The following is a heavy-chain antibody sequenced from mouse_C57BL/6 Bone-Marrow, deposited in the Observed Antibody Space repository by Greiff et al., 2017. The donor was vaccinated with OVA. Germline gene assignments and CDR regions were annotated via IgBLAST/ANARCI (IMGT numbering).Heavy chain of an antibody. J-gene: IGHJ2*01. Sequence: QVQLQQSGAELARPGASVKMSCKASGYTFTSYTIHWVKQRPGQGLEWIGYIDPTNDYTNYNQKFKGKATLTADKPSSTAYMQLSSLTSEDSAVYYCTRGYYFDYWGQGTTLTVSS. CDR3: TRGYYFDY. CDR2: IDPTNDYT. V-gene: IGHV1-4*01. CDR1: GYTFTSYT.